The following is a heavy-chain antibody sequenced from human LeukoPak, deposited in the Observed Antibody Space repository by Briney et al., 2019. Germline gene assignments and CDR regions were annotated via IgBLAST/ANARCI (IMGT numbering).Heavy chain of an antibody. D-gene: IGHD2-21*01. Sequence: ASVKVSCKASGGTFISYAISWVRQAPGQGLEWMGGIIPIFGTANYAQKFQGRVTITADESTSTAYMELSSLRSEDTAVYYCARELGPYSFDYWGQGTLVTVSS. CDR3: ARELGPYSFDY. CDR1: GGTFISYA. CDR2: IIPIFGTA. V-gene: IGHV1-69*13. J-gene: IGHJ4*02.